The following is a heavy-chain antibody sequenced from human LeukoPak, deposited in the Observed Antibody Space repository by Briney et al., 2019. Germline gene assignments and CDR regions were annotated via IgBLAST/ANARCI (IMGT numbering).Heavy chain of an antibody. J-gene: IGHJ4*02. CDR1: GGSISSYY. D-gene: IGHD2-2*01. Sequence: PSETLSLTCTVSGGSISSYYWSWIRQHPGKGLEWIGYIYYSGSTNYNPSLKSRVTISVDTSKNQFSLKLSSVTAADTAVYYCARADCSSTSCPFDYWGQGTLVTVSS. V-gene: IGHV4-59*01. CDR3: ARADCSSTSCPFDY. CDR2: IYYSGST.